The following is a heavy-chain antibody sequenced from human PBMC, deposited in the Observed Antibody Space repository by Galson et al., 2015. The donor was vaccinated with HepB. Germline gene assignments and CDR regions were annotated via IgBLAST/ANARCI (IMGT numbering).Heavy chain of an antibody. CDR1: GFSLSTSRVG. CDR2: IYWDDDK. CDR3: AHSPYCASVGCRQFDY. J-gene: IGHJ4*02. Sequence: PALVKPTQTLTLTCTFSGFSLSTSRVGVGWIRQPPGKALEWLTLIYWDDDKRYSPSLKSRLTITKDTSKNQVVLTMTNMEPVDTATYYCAHSPYCASVGCRQFDYWGQGMLVTVSS. D-gene: IGHD4/OR15-4a*01. V-gene: IGHV2-5*02.